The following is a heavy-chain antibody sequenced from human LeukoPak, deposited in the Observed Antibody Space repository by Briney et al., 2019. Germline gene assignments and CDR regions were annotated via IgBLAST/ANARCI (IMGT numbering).Heavy chain of an antibody. CDR1: GYTFSGYG. CDR2: IRDYNGNP. V-gene: IGHV1-18*01. D-gene: IGHD3-10*01. Sequence: ASVKVSCKASGYTFSGYGINWVRQAPGKGLEWMGWIRDYNGNPNYAQRFQRRLTMSTHTSTSTAYMELRSLRSDDTAVYYCARDLDGSGSYYTDYWGQGTLVTVSS. J-gene: IGHJ4*02. CDR3: ARDLDGSGSYYTDY.